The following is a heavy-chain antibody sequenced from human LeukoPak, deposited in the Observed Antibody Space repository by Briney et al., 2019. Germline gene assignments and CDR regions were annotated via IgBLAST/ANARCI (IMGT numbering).Heavy chain of an antibody. CDR3: ARGRYSGGNGNYFDH. CDR1: GCSISSGYF. J-gene: IGHJ4*02. D-gene: IGHD1-26*01. CDR2: IYHSGST. V-gene: IGHV4-38-2*02. Sequence: SETLSLTCTVSGCSISSGYFWAWIRQPPGKGLEWIGSIYHSGSTYYNPSLQSRVTMSVDTSKNQFSLKLNSVTAAETAVYYCARGRYSGGNGNYFDHWGQGTLVSVSS.